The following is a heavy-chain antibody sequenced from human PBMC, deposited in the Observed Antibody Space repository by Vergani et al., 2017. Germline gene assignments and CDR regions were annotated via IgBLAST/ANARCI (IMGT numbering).Heavy chain of an antibody. CDR1: GFTFSSYS. Sequence: EVQLVESGGGLVQPGGSLRLSCAASGFTFSSYSMNWVRQAPGKGLEWVSYISSSSSTIYYADSVKGRFTISRDNAKNSLYLQRNSLRDEDTACYSCAEEGRGLAYASSSGGNDYWGQGTLVTVSS. D-gene: IGHD2-8*01. CDR3: AEEGRGLAYASSSGGNDY. J-gene: IGHJ4*02. V-gene: IGHV3-48*02. CDR2: ISSSSSTI.